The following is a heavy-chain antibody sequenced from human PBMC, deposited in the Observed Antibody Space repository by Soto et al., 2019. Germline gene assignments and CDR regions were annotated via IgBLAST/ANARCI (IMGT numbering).Heavy chain of an antibody. V-gene: IGHV4-39*01. CDR2: INYSGSI. Sequence: QLQLQESGPGLVKPSETLSLTCTVSGGSISSSSYHWGWIRQPPGKGLEWIGSINYSGSIYYNPSLKCLVSLSVDTSKNQSPLILSCMTAAHTAVYYCATLWFGVEYWGQGTLVTVSS. CDR3: ATLWFGVEY. J-gene: IGHJ4*02. D-gene: IGHD3-10*01. CDR1: GGSISSSSYH.